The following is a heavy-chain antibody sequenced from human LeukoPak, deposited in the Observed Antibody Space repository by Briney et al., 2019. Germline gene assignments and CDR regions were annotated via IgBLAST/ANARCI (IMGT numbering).Heavy chain of an antibody. CDR1: GYTFTSYD. CDR2: MNPNSGNT. D-gene: IGHD3-10*01. Sequence: ASVKVSCKASGYTFTSYDINWVRQATGQGLEWMGWMNPNSGNTGYAQKFQGRVTITRNTSISTAYMELSSLRSEDTAVYYCARVGSGTYYYYYYMDVWGKGTTVTVSS. V-gene: IGHV1-8*03. J-gene: IGHJ6*03. CDR3: ARVGSGTYYYYYYMDV.